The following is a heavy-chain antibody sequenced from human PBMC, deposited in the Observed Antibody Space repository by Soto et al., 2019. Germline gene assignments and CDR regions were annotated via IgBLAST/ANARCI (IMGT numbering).Heavy chain of an antibody. CDR3: ARLDYIVTAANIPTGPFDS. Sequence: GESLKISCKGFGYTFTAYWIGWVRQMPGKGLEWMGVIFPGDFDTRYSPSFEGQVTISADKSSSTAYLHWSSLKASDTAMYYCARLDYIVTAANIPTGPFDSWGQGTLVTVSS. V-gene: IGHV5-51*01. CDR1: GYTFTAYW. CDR2: IFPGDFDT. J-gene: IGHJ4*02. D-gene: IGHD2-15*01.